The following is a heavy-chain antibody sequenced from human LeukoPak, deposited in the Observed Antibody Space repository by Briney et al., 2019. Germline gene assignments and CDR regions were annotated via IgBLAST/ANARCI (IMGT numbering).Heavy chain of an antibody. CDR3: ASIPYYDFWSGYYAPSYFDY. Sequence: PSETLSLTCTVSGGSISSGGYYWSWIRQPPGKGLEWIGYIYYSGSTYYNPSLKSRVTISVDTSKNQFSLKLSSVTAADTAVYYCASIPYYDFWSGYYAPSYFDYWGQGTLVTVSS. D-gene: IGHD3-3*01. CDR1: GGSISSGGYY. J-gene: IGHJ4*02. CDR2: IYYSGST. V-gene: IGHV4-30-4*08.